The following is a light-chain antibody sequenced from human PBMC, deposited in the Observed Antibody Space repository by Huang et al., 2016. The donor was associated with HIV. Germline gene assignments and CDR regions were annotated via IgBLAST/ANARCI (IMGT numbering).Light chain of an antibody. Sequence: VLLTQSPLSLPVTLGQPASISCRSGQSLVSSDGDTYLNWFQQSPGQSPRNLSYKVSMRDSGVPDRVNGIVSGTDFTLKIIRVDAEDVGVYYCMKGSHTPYTFGQGTKLEIK. V-gene: IGKV2-30*01. CDR1: QSLVSSDGDTY. CDR2: KVS. CDR3: MKGSHTPYT. J-gene: IGKJ2*01.